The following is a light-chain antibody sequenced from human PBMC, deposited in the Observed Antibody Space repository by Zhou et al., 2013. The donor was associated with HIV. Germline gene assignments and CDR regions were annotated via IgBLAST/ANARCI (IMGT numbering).Light chain of an antibody. CDR2: GVS. J-gene: IGKJ3*01. CDR3: QQYGSSPPFT. CDR1: QSLTSNS. Sequence: EIVLTQSPGTLSLSPGERATLSCRASQSLTSNSLAWYQQKAGRAPRLLIYGVSSRATGIPDRISGSGSGTDFTLTISRLEPEDFGVYYCQQYGSSPPFTFGPGTKVDIK. V-gene: IGKV3-20*01.